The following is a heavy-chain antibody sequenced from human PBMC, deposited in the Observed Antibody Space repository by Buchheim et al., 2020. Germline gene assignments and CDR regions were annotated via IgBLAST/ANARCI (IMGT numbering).Heavy chain of an antibody. V-gene: IGHV3-23*01. CDR3: AKEARIAAGYPMDV. CDR2: VSGSGGST. J-gene: IGHJ6*02. Sequence: EVQLWESGGDLVQPGGSLRLSCAASGFTFNNYAMSWVRQAPGKGLEWVSSVSGSGGSTYYADSVKGRFTISRDNSKNTLYLQMNSLRAEDRALYYCAKEARIAAGYPMDVWGQGTT. D-gene: IGHD6-13*01. CDR1: GFTFNNYA.